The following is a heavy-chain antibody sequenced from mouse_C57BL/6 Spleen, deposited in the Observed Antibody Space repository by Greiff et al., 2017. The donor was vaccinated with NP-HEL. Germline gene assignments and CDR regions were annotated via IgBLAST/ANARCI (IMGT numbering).Heavy chain of an antibody. CDR1: GFNIKDDY. CDR3: TTGIYYDYEVDY. CDR2: IDPENGDT. V-gene: IGHV14-4*01. Sequence: EVKLMESGAELVRPGASVKLSCTASGFNIKDDYMHWVKQRPEQGLEWIGWIDPENGDTEYASKFQGKATITADTSSNTAYLQLSSLTSEDTAVYYCTTGIYYDYEVDYWGQGTTLTVSS. D-gene: IGHD2-4*01. J-gene: IGHJ2*01.